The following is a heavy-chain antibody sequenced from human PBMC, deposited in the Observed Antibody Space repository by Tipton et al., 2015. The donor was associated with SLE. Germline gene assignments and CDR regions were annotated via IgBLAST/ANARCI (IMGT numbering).Heavy chain of an antibody. CDR2: IFHSGSA. Sequence: TLSLTCAVYGGSFSGYYWSWIRQPPGKGLEWIGSIFHSGSAFYNPSLKSRVTISVDTSKNQFSLKLSSVTAADTAVYYCARDTIAAAGKWFDPWGQGTLVTVSS. D-gene: IGHD6-13*01. CDR1: GGSFSGYY. V-gene: IGHV4-34*12. CDR3: ARDTIAAAGKWFDP. J-gene: IGHJ5*02.